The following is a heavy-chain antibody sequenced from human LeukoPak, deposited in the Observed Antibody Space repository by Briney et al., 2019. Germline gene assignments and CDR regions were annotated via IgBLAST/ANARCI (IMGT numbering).Heavy chain of an antibody. D-gene: IGHD2-2*02. CDR1: GFTVSSNY. J-gene: IGHJ3*02. V-gene: IGHV3-66*02. CDR3: ARSIVVPAAILGNAFDI. Sequence: GGSLRLPCAASGFTVSSNYMSWVRPAPGRGLEWVSVIYSGGNTYYADSVKGRFTISRDNSKNTLYLQMNSLRAEDTAVYYCARSIVVPAAILGNAFDIWGQGTMVTVSS. CDR2: IYSGGNT.